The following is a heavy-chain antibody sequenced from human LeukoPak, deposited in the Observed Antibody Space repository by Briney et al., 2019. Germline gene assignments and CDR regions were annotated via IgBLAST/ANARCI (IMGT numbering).Heavy chain of an antibody. CDR3: AHPGSGTYYSGMDV. Sequence: GASVKVSCKASGYTFTTYDINWVRQATGQGLEWVGWMNPNSGNTGYSQKFQGRVTMTRNTSISTAYMELSSLRSEDTAVYYCAHPGSGTYYSGMDVWGQGTTVTVSS. J-gene: IGHJ6*02. CDR2: MNPNSGNT. CDR1: GYTFTTYD. D-gene: IGHD3-10*01. V-gene: IGHV1-8*01.